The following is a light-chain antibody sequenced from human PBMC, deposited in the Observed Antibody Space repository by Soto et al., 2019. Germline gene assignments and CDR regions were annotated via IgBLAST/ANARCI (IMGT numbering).Light chain of an antibody. V-gene: IGLV1-47*01. CDR3: ATWDDGLRV. CDR1: SSNFGSNY. J-gene: IGLJ2*01. CDR2: RNN. Sequence: QLVLTQPSSASGTPGQRVTISCSGSSSNFGSNYIYWYQQFPGTAPKLLIYRNNQRPSGVPDRFSGSKSDTSASLVISGLRSDDEADYYCATWDDGLRVFGGGTQLTVL.